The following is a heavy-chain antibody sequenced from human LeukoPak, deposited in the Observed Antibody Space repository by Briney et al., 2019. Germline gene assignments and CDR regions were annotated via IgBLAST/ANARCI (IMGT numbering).Heavy chain of an antibody. Sequence: GESLKISCKGSGYSFSNYWIVWVRQMPGKGLERMGIIYPGDSDTRYSPSFQGQVTISADKSINTAYLQWSGLKASDTAMYYCARHRILGATNSHFDYWGQGTLVTVSS. CDR2: IYPGDSDT. J-gene: IGHJ4*02. V-gene: IGHV5-51*01. CDR3: ARHRILGATNSHFDY. D-gene: IGHD1-26*01. CDR1: GYSFSNYW.